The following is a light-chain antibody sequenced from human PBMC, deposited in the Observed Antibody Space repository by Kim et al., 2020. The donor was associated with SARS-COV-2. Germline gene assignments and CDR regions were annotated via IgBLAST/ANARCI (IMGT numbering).Light chain of an antibody. CDR3: SSYTRTNTVYV. CDR2: DVS. V-gene: IGLV2-14*03. CDR1: SHDIGGPNY. Sequence: QSITRSCPGTSHDIGGPNYVSWDQQHPGKAPQLVIFDVSMRPSGISYRFSGSKSGNTASLTISGLQTQDEADYYCSSYTRTNTVYVFGGGTKVTVL. J-gene: IGLJ1*01.